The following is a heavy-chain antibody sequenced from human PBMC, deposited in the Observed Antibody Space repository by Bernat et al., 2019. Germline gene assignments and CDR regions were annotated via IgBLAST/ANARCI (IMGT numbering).Heavy chain of an antibody. CDR1: GFSFSSYG. CDR2: MSYDGSNK. J-gene: IGHJ4*02. Sequence: QVHLVESGGGVVQPGRSLRLSCAASGFSFSSYGMHWVRQAPGKGLEWVAVMSYDGSNKNYADSVKGRFTISRDNSKSTLYLQMNSLRAEDTAVYYCAKDKGWLRNKQYFDYWGQGTQVTVS. CDR3: AKDKGWLRNKQYFDY. D-gene: IGHD3-22*01. V-gene: IGHV3-30*18.